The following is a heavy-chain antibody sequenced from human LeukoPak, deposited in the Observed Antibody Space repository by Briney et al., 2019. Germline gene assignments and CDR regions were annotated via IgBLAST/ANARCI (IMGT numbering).Heavy chain of an antibody. CDR2: INPDGGST. Sequence: ASVKVSCKASGNTFTSSRIHWVRQAPGQGLEWVGVINPDGGSTAYAQKFRGRVAMTRDTSTNTVYMDLASLTSEDTAAYYCTRDLVGPTGFAYWGQGTLVTVSS. CDR1: GNTFTSSR. V-gene: IGHV1-46*01. D-gene: IGHD1-26*01. J-gene: IGHJ4*02. CDR3: TRDLVGPTGFAY.